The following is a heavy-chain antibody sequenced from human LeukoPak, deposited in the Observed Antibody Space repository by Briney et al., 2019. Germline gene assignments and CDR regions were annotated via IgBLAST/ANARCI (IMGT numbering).Heavy chain of an antibody. Sequence: ASVKVSCKASDYTFTSYGISWVRQAPGQGLEWMGWISAYNGNTNYAQKLQGRVTMTTDTSTSTAYMELRSLRSDDTAVYYCARDRTVAGPLGYWGQGTLVTVSS. CDR2: ISAYNGNT. CDR1: DYTFTSYG. J-gene: IGHJ4*02. CDR3: ARDRTVAGPLGY. D-gene: IGHD6-19*01. V-gene: IGHV1-18*01.